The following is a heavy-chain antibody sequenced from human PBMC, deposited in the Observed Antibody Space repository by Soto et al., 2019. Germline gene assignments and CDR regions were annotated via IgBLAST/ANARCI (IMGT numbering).Heavy chain of an antibody. CDR3: ARGPGVRDGPGDY. Sequence: QVQLVQSGAEVKKPGASVKVSCKASGYTFTSYAMHWVRQAPGQRLEWMGWINAGNGNTKYSQKFQGRVTITRDTSASTAHVELSSPRSEDTAVYYWARGPGVRDGPGDYWGQGTLVTVSS. CDR1: GYTFTSYA. D-gene: IGHD2-21*02. J-gene: IGHJ4*02. V-gene: IGHV1-3*01. CDR2: INAGNGNT.